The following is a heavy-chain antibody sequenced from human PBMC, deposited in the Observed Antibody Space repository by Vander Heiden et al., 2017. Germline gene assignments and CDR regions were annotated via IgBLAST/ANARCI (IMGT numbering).Heavy chain of an antibody. J-gene: IGHJ4*02. CDR1: GYSFTTYW. V-gene: IGHV5-51*01. CDR2: MYPGDSDT. Sequence: EVQLVQSGAEVKKPGESLKSSCKGSGYSFTTYWIGWVRQMPGKGLEWMGKMYPGDSDTRYSPSFEGQVTMSADKSSSTAYLQWSSLKASDTAIYYCVRRTGYCNNGVCYFDYWGQGTLVTVSS. CDR3: VRRTGYCNNGVCYFDY. D-gene: IGHD2-8*01.